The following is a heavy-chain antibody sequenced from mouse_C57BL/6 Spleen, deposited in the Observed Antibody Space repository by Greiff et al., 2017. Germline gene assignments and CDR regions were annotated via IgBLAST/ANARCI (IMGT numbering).Heavy chain of an antibody. CDR3: TRIYYYGSSENWYFDV. D-gene: IGHD1-1*01. CDR2: IYPGNSDT. J-gene: IGHJ1*03. V-gene: IGHV1-5*01. CDR1: GYTFTSYW. Sequence: VQLQQSGTVLARPGASVKMSCKTSGYTFTSYWMHWVKQRPGQGLAWIGAIYPGNSDTSYNQKFKGKAKLTAVTSASTAYMELSSLTNEDSAVYYCTRIYYYGSSENWYFDVWGTGTTVTVSS.